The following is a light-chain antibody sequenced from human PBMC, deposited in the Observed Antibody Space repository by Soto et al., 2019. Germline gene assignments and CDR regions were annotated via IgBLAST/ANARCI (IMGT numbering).Light chain of an antibody. CDR3: QQLNGYQLA. V-gene: IGKV1-9*01. CDR2: SAS. CDR1: QAMSTY. Sequence: DIQLTQSPSFLSASVGDTVTITCQASQAMSTYLAWYQQKPGKVPKLLIRSASTLQSGVPPRFSGGGSGTEFTLTISTLQPDDSGIYYCQQLNGYQLAFGGGTNVEIK. J-gene: IGKJ4*01.